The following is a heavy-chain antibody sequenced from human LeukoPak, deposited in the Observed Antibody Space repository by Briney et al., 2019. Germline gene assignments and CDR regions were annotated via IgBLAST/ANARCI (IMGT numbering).Heavy chain of an antibody. Sequence: PSETLSLTCTVSGGSISSGGYYWSWIRQPPGKGLEWIGYIYHSGSTYYNPSLKSRVTISVDRSKNQFSLKLSSVTAADTAVYYCAREARVGATWSDAFDIWGQGTMVTVSS. CDR1: GGSISSGGYY. V-gene: IGHV4-30-2*01. CDR3: AREARVGATWSDAFDI. J-gene: IGHJ3*02. D-gene: IGHD1-26*01. CDR2: IYHSGST.